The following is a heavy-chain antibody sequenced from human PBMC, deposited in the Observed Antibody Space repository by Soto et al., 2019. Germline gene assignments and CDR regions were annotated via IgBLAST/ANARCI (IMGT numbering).Heavy chain of an antibody. CDR2: MNPNSGNT. J-gene: IGHJ4*02. Sequence: QVQLVQSGAEVKKPGASVKVSCKASGYTFTNYDINWVRQATGQGLEWMGWMNPNSGNTGYAQKFQGGVTMTRNTSMSTASMELSSLRSEDTAVYYCARGPMSCTSSSCPYFFDYWAQGTLVTVSS. V-gene: IGHV1-8*01. CDR1: GYTFTNYD. D-gene: IGHD2-2*01. CDR3: ARGPMSCTSSSCPYFFDY.